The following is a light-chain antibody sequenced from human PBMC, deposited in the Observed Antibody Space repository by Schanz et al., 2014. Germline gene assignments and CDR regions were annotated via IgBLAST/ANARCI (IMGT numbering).Light chain of an antibody. CDR2: GAF. CDR1: QSVSSN. J-gene: IGKJ1*01. CDR3: QQYNNWPRT. Sequence: EIVLTQSPGTLSLSPGERATLTCRASQSVSSNLAWYQQKPGQAPRLLISGAFTRATGIPARFSGSGSGTEFTLTISSLQSEDFAVYYCQQYNNWPRTFGQGTKVEIK. V-gene: IGKV3-15*01.